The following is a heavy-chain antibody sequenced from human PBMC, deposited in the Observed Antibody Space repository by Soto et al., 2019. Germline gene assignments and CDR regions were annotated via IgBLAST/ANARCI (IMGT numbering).Heavy chain of an antibody. CDR3: ASSEWGYCSSTSCYALDY. Sequence: SETLSLTCTVSGGSISSSSYYWGWIRQPPGKGLEWIGSIYYSGSTYYNPSLKSRVTISVDTSKNQFSLKLSSVTAADTAVYYCASSEWGYCSSTSCYALDYWGQGTLVTVSS. CDR2: IYYSGST. D-gene: IGHD2-2*01. CDR1: GGSISSSSYY. J-gene: IGHJ4*02. V-gene: IGHV4-39*01.